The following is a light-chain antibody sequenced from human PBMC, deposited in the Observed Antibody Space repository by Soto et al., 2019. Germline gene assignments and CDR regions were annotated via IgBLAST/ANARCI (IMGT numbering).Light chain of an antibody. CDR2: GAS. Sequence: EIVMTQSPATLSVSPGERATLSCRASQSVSSNLAWYQQKPGQAPRLLIYGASTRATGIPARFSGSGSGTEFTLTLSSLQSEDTAVYYCQQFNNWPPDTFVQETKLAIK. V-gene: IGKV3-15*01. CDR1: QSVSSN. CDR3: QQFNNWPPDT. J-gene: IGKJ2*01.